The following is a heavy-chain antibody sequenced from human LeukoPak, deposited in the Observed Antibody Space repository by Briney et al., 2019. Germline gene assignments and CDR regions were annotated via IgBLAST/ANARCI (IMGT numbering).Heavy chain of an antibody. V-gene: IGHV3-23*01. Sequence: PGGSLRLSCAASGFTFSNFAMSWVRRTPGKGLEGVSGIINSGDTLYGDSVKGRFTISRDNSKNTLYLEMNSLRAEDTAIYYCAKMKGHPLPKYYMDVWGQGTTVTVSS. D-gene: IGHD1-26*01. CDR1: GFTFSNFA. CDR2: IINSGDT. J-gene: IGHJ6*01. CDR3: AKMKGHPLPKYYMDV.